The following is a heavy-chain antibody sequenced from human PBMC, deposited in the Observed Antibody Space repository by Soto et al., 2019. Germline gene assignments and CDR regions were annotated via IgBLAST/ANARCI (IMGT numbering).Heavy chain of an antibody. CDR3: ARAGELRLYYGMDV. D-gene: IGHD3-3*01. CDR1: GYTFTSYY. CDR2: INPSGGST. V-gene: IGHV1-46*01. Sequence: ASVNVSCKPSGYTFTSYYMHWVRQAPGQGLEWMRIINPSGGSTSYAQKFQGRVTMTRDTSTSTVYMELSSLRSEDTAVYYCARAGELRLYYGMDVWGQGTTVTVSS. J-gene: IGHJ6*02.